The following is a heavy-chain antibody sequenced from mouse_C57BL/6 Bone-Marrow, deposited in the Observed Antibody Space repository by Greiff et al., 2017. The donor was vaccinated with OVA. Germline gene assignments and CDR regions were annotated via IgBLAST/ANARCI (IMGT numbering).Heavy chain of an antibody. D-gene: IGHD2-5*01. Sequence: VQLQQSGAELVRPGASVTLSCKASGYTFTDYEMHWVKQTPVHGLEWIGAIDPETGGTAYNQKFKGKAILTADKSSSTAYMEHRSLTSADSSVYYCTRGYSNYYAMDYWGQGTSVTVSS. J-gene: IGHJ4*01. CDR1: GYTFTDYE. CDR2: IDPETGGT. CDR3: TRGYSNYYAMDY. V-gene: IGHV1-15*01.